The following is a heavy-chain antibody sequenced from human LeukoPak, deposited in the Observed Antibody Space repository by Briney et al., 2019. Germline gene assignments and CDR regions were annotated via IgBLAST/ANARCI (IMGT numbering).Heavy chain of an antibody. V-gene: IGHV3-21*01. CDR1: GFTFSSYS. CDR3: AREDLWSGYYNI. D-gene: IGHD3-3*01. CDR2: ISSSSSYI. Sequence: GGSLRLSCAASGFTFSSYSMNWVRQAPGKGLEWVSSISSSSSYIYYADSVKGRFTVSRDNAKNTLYLQMNSLRAEDTAVYYCAREDLWSGYYNIWGQGTLVTVSS. J-gene: IGHJ4*02.